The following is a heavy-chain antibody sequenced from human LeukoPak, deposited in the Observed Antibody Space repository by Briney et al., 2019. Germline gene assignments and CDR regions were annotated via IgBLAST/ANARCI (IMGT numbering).Heavy chain of an antibody. Sequence: GGSLRLSCAASGFTFDDYAIHWVRQAPGKGLEWVSSISWNSGSIGYADSVKGRFTISRVNAKNSLYPQMNSLRVEDTALYYCTKSRVGALAYFDYWGQGTLVTVSS. J-gene: IGHJ4*02. CDR3: TKSRVGALAYFDY. CDR1: GFTFDDYA. V-gene: IGHV3-9*01. CDR2: ISWNSGSI. D-gene: IGHD1-26*01.